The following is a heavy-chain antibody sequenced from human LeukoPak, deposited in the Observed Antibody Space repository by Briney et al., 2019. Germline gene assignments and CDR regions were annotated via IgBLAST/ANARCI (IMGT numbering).Heavy chain of an antibody. J-gene: IGHJ4*01. Sequence: GGSLRLSCAASGFTFSSSWMHWVRQAPGKGLVYVSHINPDGSSTIYADSVKGRFTISRDNSKNTLYLQMNSLRAEDAAVYYCDYWGQGALVTVSS. CDR1: GFTFSSSW. CDR3: DY. V-gene: IGHV3-74*01. CDR2: INPDGSST.